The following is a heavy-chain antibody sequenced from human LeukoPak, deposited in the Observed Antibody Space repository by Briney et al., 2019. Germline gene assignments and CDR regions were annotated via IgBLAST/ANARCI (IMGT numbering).Heavy chain of an antibody. J-gene: IGHJ3*01. CDR3: AKSRNGYIQNAFDV. V-gene: IGHV3-23*01. D-gene: IGHD5-18*01. Sequence: PGGSLRLSCAGSGFIFSSYAMSWVRQAPGKGLEWVSGVSSRGDSTYYADSVRGRFTISRDNSKNTLYLQVNSLRAEDTALYYCAKSRNGYIQNAFDVRGQGTSVTASS. CDR2: VSSRGDST. CDR1: GFIFSSYA.